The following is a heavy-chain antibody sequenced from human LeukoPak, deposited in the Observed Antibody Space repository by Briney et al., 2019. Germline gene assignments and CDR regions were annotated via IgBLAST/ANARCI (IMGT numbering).Heavy chain of an antibody. CDR2: IYPGDSDT. D-gene: IGHD3-22*01. V-gene: IGHV5-51*01. CDR1: GYSFTSYW. Sequence: GESLKISCKGSGYSFTSYWIGWVRQMPGKGLEWMGIIYPGDSDTRYSPSFQGQVTISADKSISTAYLQWSSLKASDTAMYYCARQPSDSSGYLDAFDIWGQGTMVTVSS. J-gene: IGHJ3*02. CDR3: ARQPSDSSGYLDAFDI.